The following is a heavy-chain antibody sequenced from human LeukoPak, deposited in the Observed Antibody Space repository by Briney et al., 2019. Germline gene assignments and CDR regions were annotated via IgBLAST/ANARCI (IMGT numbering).Heavy chain of an antibody. J-gene: IGHJ4*02. CDR1: GFTFSGYA. Sequence: QAGGSLRLSCSASGFTFSGYAMHWVRQAPGKGLEYVSAISSNGGSTYYADSVRGRFTIYRANSKNTLYLQMSSLRAKDTAVYSCVKDSGIYSSGWYVYWGQGTLVTVSS. V-gene: IGHV3-64D*06. CDR3: VKDSGIYSSGWYVY. D-gene: IGHD6-19*01. CDR2: ISSNGGST.